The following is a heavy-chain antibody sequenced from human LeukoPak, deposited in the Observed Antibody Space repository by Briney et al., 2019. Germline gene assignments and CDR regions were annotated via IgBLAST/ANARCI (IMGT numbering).Heavy chain of an antibody. CDR1: GFTFSSYW. CDR2: INTDGSST. CDR3: ARGDGGSYGGRFDY. V-gene: IGHV3-74*01. D-gene: IGHD1-26*01. J-gene: IGHJ4*02. Sequence: PGGSLRLSCAASGFTFSSYWMHWVRQAPGKGLVWVSHINTDGSSTTYADSVKGRFTIYRDNARNTLYLQMNSLRTEDTAVYYCARGDGGSYGGRFDYWGQGTLVTVSS.